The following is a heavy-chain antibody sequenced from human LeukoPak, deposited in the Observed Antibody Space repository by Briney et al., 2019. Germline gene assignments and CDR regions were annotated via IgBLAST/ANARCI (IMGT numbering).Heavy chain of an antibody. CDR3: AAHDILTGYYMAFDY. V-gene: IGHV4-30-2*01. CDR2: IYHSGST. Sequence: SETLSLTCAVSGGSISSGGYSWSWIRQPPGKGLEWIGCIYHSGSTYYNPSLKSRVTISVDRSKNQFSLRLSSVTAADTAVYYCAAHDILTGYYMAFDYWGQGTLVTVSS. J-gene: IGHJ4*02. CDR1: GGSISSGGYS. D-gene: IGHD3-9*01.